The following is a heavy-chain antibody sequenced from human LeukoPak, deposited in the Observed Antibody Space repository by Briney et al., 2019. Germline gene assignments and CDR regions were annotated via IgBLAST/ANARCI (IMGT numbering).Heavy chain of an antibody. Sequence: ASVKVSCKVSGYTFTGYYMHWVRQAPGQGLEWMGWINPNSGGTNYAQKFQGRVTMTRDTSISTAYMELSRLRSDDTAVYYCARDNYDSTGYPWNWGQGTLVTVSS. V-gene: IGHV1-2*02. D-gene: IGHD3-22*01. CDR2: INPNSGGT. CDR3: ARDNYDSTGYPWN. CDR1: GYTFTGYY. J-gene: IGHJ4*02.